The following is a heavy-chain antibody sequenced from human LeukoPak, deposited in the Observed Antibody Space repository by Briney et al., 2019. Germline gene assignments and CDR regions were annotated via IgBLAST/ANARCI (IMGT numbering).Heavy chain of an antibody. D-gene: IGHD2-21*01. Sequence: ASVKVSCKASGYTFTSYDINWVRQAPGQGLEWMGWVSGYNGNTNCAQKFEGRVAMTTDTSSSTAYIELRSLRSDDTAIYYCARGDWFDPWGQGTLVTVSS. CDR3: ARGDWFDP. J-gene: IGHJ5*02. V-gene: IGHV1-18*01. CDR1: GYTFTSYD. CDR2: VSGYNGNT.